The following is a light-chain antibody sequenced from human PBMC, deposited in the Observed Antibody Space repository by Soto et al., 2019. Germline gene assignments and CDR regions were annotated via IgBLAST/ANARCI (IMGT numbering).Light chain of an antibody. V-gene: IGLV1-40*01. CDR2: GNS. J-gene: IGLJ3*02. CDR3: QSYDSSLSGWV. CDR1: SSNIGAGYD. Sequence: QSVLTQPPSLTGAPGQRVTLSCTGSSSNIGAGYDVHWYQQLPGTAPKLLIYGNSNRPSGVPDRFSGSKSGTAASLAITGLQAEDEADYYCQSYDSSLSGWVFGGGTKLTVL.